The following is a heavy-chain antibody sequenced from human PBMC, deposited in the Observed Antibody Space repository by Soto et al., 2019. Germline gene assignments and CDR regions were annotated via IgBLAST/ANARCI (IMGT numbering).Heavy chain of an antibody. V-gene: IGHV3-21*01. CDR2: ISSSSSYI. Sequence: PGGSLRLSCAASGFTFSSYSMNWVRQAPGKGLEWVSSISSSSSYIYYADSVKGRFTISRDNAKNSLYLQMNSLRAEDTAVYYCARDFLVATRPHYGMHVWGQGTTVTVSS. D-gene: IGHD5-12*01. CDR1: GFTFSSYS. J-gene: IGHJ6*02. CDR3: ARDFLVATRPHYGMHV.